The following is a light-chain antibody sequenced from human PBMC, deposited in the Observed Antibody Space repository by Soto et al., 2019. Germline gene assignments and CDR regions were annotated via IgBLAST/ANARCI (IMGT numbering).Light chain of an antibody. V-gene: IGKV1-12*01. CDR1: QDIGNW. CDR3: QQANSVPPT. Sequence: DIQMTQSPTSMSTSVEDRVTITCRASQDIGNWFAWYQQKPGKAPKLLIFGASSLQSGVPSRFSGNRSGKDFTLTVSGLKPEDSETYFCQQANSVPPTCGQGTKVE. J-gene: IGKJ1*01. CDR2: GAS.